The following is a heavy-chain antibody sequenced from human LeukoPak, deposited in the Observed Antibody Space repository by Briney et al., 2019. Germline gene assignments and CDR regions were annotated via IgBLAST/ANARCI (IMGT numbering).Heavy chain of an antibody. CDR3: AREKGYSSSSGFDY. D-gene: IGHD6-6*01. CDR1: GGTSSSYA. CDR2: IIPIFGTA. Sequence: SVKVSCKASGGTSSSYAISWVRQAPGQGLEWMGGIIPIFGTANYAQKFQGRVTITADESTSTAYMELSSLRSEDTAVYYCAREKGYSSSSGFDYWGQGTLVTVSS. V-gene: IGHV1-69*13. J-gene: IGHJ4*02.